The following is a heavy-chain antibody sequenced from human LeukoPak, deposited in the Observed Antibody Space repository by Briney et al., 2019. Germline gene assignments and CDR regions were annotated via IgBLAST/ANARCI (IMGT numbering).Heavy chain of an antibody. Sequence: QAGGSLRLSCAASGFTFSSYGMHWVRQAPGKGLEWVAFIRYDGSNKYYADSVKGRFTISRDNSKNTLYLQMNSLRAEDTAVYYCAKDRKQLVAGVDAFDIWGQGTMVTVSS. J-gene: IGHJ3*02. CDR3: AKDRKQLVAGVDAFDI. CDR2: IRYDGSNK. CDR1: GFTFSSYG. D-gene: IGHD6-6*01. V-gene: IGHV3-30*02.